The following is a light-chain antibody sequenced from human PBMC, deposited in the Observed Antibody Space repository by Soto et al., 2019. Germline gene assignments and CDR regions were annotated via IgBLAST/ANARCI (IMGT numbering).Light chain of an antibody. Sequence: IEMTQSPATLSVSPGGRATLSCRASQSVSSNLVWYLQKPGQAPRLLIYGASTRVTVIPARFSGSGSGTEFSLTISSLQSEDFAVYYCQQYHNWWTFGQGTRWIS. V-gene: IGKV3-15*01. CDR3: QQYHNWWT. CDR2: GAS. J-gene: IGKJ1*01. CDR1: QSVSSN.